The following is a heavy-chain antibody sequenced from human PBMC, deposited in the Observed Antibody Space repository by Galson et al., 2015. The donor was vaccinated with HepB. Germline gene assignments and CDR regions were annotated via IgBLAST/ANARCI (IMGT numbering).Heavy chain of an antibody. D-gene: IGHD3-22*01. CDR1: GFTVTSNY. J-gene: IGHJ3*02. CDR3: AREHYDSSGYSGAFDI. V-gene: IGHV3-53*01. Sequence: SLRLSCAASGFTVTSNYMSWVRQAPGKGLEWVSLIYSGTSAYYADSVKGRFTISRDNSKNTLYLQMTSLRAEDAAVYYCAREHYDSSGYSGAFDIWGQGTMVTVSS. CDR2: IYSGTSA.